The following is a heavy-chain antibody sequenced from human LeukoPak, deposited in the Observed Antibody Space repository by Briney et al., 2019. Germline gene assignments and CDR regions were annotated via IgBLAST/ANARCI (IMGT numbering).Heavy chain of an antibody. V-gene: IGHV3-20*01. D-gene: IGHD3-10*01. CDR2: INWNGGST. CDR3: AREYNYGSGTNWFDP. J-gene: IGHJ5*02. Sequence: GGSLRLSCAASGFTFDDHGMSWVCQAPGKGLEWVSAINWNGGSTGYADYVKGRFTITRDNAKNSLYPQMNSLRAEDTAVYHCAREYNYGSGTNWFDPWGQGTLVTVSS. CDR1: GFTFDDHG.